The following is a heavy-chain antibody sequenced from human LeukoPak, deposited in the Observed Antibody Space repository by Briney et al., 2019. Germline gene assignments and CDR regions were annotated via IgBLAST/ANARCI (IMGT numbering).Heavy chain of an antibody. D-gene: IGHD2-15*01. CDR3: ARDPYCSGGSCTIDY. CDR2: IKQDGSEK. J-gene: IGHJ4*02. V-gene: IGHV3-7*01. CDR1: GFTFSSYW. Sequence: GGSLRLSCAASGFTFSSYWMSWVRQAPGKGLEWVANIKQDGSEKSYVDSVKGRFTISRDNAKNSLYLQMNSLRAEDTAVYYCARDPYCSGGSCTIDYWGQGTLVTVSS.